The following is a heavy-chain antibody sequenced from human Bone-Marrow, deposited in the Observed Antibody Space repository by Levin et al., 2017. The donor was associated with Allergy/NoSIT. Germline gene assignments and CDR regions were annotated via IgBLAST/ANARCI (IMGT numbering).Heavy chain of an antibody. V-gene: IGHV3-30*04. CDR3: ATYYSSPGDYFDY. CDR1: GFTFSSYA. Sequence: PGGSLRLSCAASGFTFSSYAMHWVRQAPGKGLEWVAVISYDGSNKYYADSVKGRFTISRDNSKNTLYLQMNSLRAEDTAVYYCATYYSSPGDYFDYWGQGTLVTVSS. CDR2: ISYDGSNK. J-gene: IGHJ4*02. D-gene: IGHD6-13*01.